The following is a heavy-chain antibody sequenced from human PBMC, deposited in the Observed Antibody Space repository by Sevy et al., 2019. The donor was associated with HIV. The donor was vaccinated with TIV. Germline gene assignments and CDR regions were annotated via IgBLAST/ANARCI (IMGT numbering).Heavy chain of an antibody. V-gene: IGHV3-30*18. D-gene: IGHD6-13*01. CDR3: AKAIAAGGDDY. Sequence: GGSLRLSCAASGFTFSSYGMHWVRQAPGKGLEWVAVISYDGSNKYYADSVKGRFTISRVNSKNTLFLQMNSLRAEDTSVYYCAKAIAAGGDDYWGQGTLVTVSS. CDR2: ISYDGSNK. CDR1: GFTFSSYG. J-gene: IGHJ4*02.